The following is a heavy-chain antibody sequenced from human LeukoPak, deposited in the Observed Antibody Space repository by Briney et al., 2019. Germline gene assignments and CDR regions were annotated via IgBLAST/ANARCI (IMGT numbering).Heavy chain of an antibody. V-gene: IGHV3-7*01. J-gene: IGHJ4*02. CDR1: GFTFSSYW. CDR2: IKEDGSEK. Sequence: GGSLRLSCAASGFTFSSYWMSWVRQAPGKGLEWVANIKEDGSEKYYVDSVKGRFTISRDNAKKSLYLQMNSLRAEDTAVYYCARDPGAIFGVVIIRSGYFDYWGQGTLVTVSS. D-gene: IGHD3-3*01. CDR3: ARDPGAIFGVVIIRSGYFDY.